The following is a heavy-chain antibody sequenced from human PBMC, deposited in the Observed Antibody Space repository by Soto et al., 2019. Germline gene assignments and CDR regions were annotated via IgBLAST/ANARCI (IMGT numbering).Heavy chain of an antibody. CDR2: VNHSGST. CDR1: GGSFSGYY. V-gene: IGHV4-34*01. CDR3: ARGRYYDSSGYQFVP. D-gene: IGHD3-22*01. J-gene: IGHJ5*02. Sequence: SETLSLTCAVYGGSFSGYYWSWIRQPPGKGLEWIGEVNHSGSTNYNPSLKSRVTISVGTSKNQVSLKLSSVTAADTAVYYCARGRYYDSSGYQFVPWGQGTLLTVSS.